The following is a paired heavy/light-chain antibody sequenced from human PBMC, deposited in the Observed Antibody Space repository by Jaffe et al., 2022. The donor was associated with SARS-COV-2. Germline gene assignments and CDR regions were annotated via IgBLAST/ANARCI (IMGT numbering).Heavy chain of an antibody. D-gene: IGHD2-15*01. CDR1: GFIFSSYA. Sequence: QEQLAQSGGGVVQPGKSLRLSCAASGFIFSSYAMHWVRQTPGKEPEWVAVISYDGGIDHFADPAKGRFGISRDNSKSTVYLQMDSLRVEDTAVYYCAREGYPDAFDLWGQGTIVTVSS. CDR2: ISYDGGID. CDR3: AREGYPDAFDL. V-gene: IGHV3-30*01. J-gene: IGHJ3*01.
Light chain of an antibody. V-gene: IGKV3-11*01. CDR1: QSVSTY. J-gene: IGKJ3*01. CDR2: DAS. Sequence: EIVLTQFPATLSLSPGDRATLSCRASQSVSTYLAWYQQKPGQAPRLLIYDASRRATGIPDRFSGNGSGTDFTLTVSSLAPEDFAVYYCQQRRKSFSFGPGTKVDI. CDR3: QQRRKSFS.